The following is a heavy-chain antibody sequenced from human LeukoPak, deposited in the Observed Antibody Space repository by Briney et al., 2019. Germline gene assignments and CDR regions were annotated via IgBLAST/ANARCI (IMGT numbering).Heavy chain of an antibody. CDR1: GFTFSSYG. J-gene: IGHJ4*02. CDR3: VRGLWTAMGAGAY. Sequence: GGSLRLSCAASGFTFSSYGMHWVRQAPGKGLEWVAVISYDGSNKYYSDSVRGRFTISRDNSKSTLYLQMDSLRIEDTSMYYCVRGLWTAMGAGAYWGQGTLVAVSS. V-gene: IGHV3-30*03. CDR2: ISYDGSNK. D-gene: IGHD5-18*01.